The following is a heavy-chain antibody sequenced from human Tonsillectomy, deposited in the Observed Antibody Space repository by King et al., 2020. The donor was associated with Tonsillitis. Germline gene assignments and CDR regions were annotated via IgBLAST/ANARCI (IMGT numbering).Heavy chain of an antibody. CDR1: GYTFTTFG. CDR3: AGGYGDFYVDF. D-gene: IGHD4-17*01. J-gene: IGHJ4*02. CDR2: ISTYNGDT. V-gene: IGHV1-18*01. Sequence: QLVQSGAEVKKPGASVKVTCKASGYTFTTFGISWVRQAPGQGLEWMGWISTYNGDTRYAQNLQGRVTMTTDTSTSTAYMELRSLRSDDTAVYYCAGGYGDFYVDFWGQGALVTVSS.